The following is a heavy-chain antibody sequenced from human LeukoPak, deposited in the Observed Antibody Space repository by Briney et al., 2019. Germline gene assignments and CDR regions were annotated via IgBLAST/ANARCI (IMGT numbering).Heavy chain of an antibody. CDR2: ISAYNGNT. J-gene: IGHJ4*02. CDR1: GYTFTGYY. D-gene: IGHD6-13*01. V-gene: IGHV1-18*04. Sequence: GASVKVSCKASGYTFTGYYMHWVRQAPGQGLEWMGWISAYNGNTNYAQKLQGRVTMTTDTSTSTAYMELRSLRSDDTAVYYCARDREQLDLDYWGQGTLVTVSS. CDR3: ARDREQLDLDY.